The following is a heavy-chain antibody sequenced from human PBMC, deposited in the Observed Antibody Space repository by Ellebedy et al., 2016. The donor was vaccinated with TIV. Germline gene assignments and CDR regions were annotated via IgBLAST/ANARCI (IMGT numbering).Heavy chain of an antibody. D-gene: IGHD3-10*01. CDR3: ARETVRGYYFDY. J-gene: IGHJ4*02. CDR1: GGSISSGGYS. Sequence: MPSETLSLTCTVSGGSISSGGYSWNWIRQHPGKGLEWIGYINYSGTTYYNPSLKSRVTISVDTSANQFSLKLTSVTAADTAVYYCARETVRGYYFDYWGQGTLVTVSS. V-gene: IGHV4-31*03. CDR2: INYSGTT.